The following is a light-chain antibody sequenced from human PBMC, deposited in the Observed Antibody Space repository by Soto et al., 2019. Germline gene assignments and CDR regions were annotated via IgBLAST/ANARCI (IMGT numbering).Light chain of an antibody. CDR2: HAS. J-gene: IGKJ1*01. CDR1: QSISSW. CDR3: QQYNSYS. Sequence: DIQMTQSHSTLSASVGDRFTITCLAIQSISSWLAWYQQKPGTAPKLLIYHASTLESGVPSRFSGSGSGTEFTLTISSLQPDDLATYYCQQYNSYSFGQWT. V-gene: IGKV1-5*01.